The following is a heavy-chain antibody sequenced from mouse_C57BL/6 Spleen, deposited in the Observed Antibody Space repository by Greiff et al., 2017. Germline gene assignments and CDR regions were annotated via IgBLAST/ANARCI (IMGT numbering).Heavy chain of an antibody. Sequence: QVQLQQSGAELVKPGASVKISCKASGYAFSSYWMNWVKQRPGKGLGWIGQIYPGDGDTNYNGKFKGKATLTADKSSSTAYMQLSSLTSVDSAVYFCARRGGIFYAMDYWGQGTSVTVSS. V-gene: IGHV1-80*01. CDR1: GYAFSSYW. CDR2: IYPGDGDT. J-gene: IGHJ4*01. CDR3: ARRGGIFYAMDY.